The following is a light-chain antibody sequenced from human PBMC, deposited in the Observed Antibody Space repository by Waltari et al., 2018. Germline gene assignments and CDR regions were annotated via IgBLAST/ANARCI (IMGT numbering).Light chain of an antibody. CDR3: QAWDSNVAV. V-gene: IGLV3-1*01. Sequence: SFELTQPPSESVPPGQTASVSASGEKSGDKYVYWYKQKPGQSPMLVMFQDNKRPAGIPERFSGSNSGNTATLTISETQAIDEADYYCQAWDSNVAVFGRGTKVTVL. CDR1: KSGDKY. J-gene: IGLJ3*02. CDR2: QDN.